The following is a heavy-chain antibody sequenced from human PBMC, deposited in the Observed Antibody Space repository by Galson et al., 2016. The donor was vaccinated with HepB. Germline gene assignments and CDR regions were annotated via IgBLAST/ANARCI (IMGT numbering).Heavy chain of an antibody. V-gene: IGHV3-23*01. Sequence: SLRLSCAASGFTFSSCAMSWVRQAPGKGLEWVSGISRSGDSTYYAESMRGRFTISRDNSKNMLYLQLNTLRADDTAAYYCGLGQDEMPTILDFWGQGALVTVSS. CDR3: GLGQDEMPTILDF. D-gene: IGHD3-3*01. CDR1: GFTFSSCA. J-gene: IGHJ4*02. CDR2: ISRSGDST.